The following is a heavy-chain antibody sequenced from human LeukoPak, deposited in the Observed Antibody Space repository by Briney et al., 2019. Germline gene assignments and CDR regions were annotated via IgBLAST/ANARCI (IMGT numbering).Heavy chain of an antibody. CDR2: ISWNSGSI. Sequence: GRSLRLSCAASGFTSDDYAMHWVRQAPGKGLEWVSGISWNSGSIGYADSVKGRFTISRDNAKNSLYLQMNSLRAEDTALYYCAKDNHGVLDYWGQGTLVTVSS. D-gene: IGHD3-10*01. CDR1: GFTSDDYA. V-gene: IGHV3-9*02. CDR3: AKDNHGVLDY. J-gene: IGHJ4*02.